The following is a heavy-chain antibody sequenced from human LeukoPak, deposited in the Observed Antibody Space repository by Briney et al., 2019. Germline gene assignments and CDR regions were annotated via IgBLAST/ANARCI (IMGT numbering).Heavy chain of an antibody. Sequence: PSETLSLTCTVSGGSISSYYWSWIRQPPGKGLEWIGYIYYSGSTNYNPSLKSRVTMSVDTSKNQFSLKLSSVTAADTAVYYCARDYNWFDSWGQGTLVTVSS. CDR1: GGSISSYY. V-gene: IGHV4-59*12. J-gene: IGHJ5*01. CDR3: ARDYNWFDS. CDR2: IYYSGST.